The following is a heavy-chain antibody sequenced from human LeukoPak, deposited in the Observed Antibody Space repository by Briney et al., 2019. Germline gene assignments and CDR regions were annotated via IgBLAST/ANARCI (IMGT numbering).Heavy chain of an antibody. D-gene: IGHD3-22*01. J-gene: IGHJ6*02. V-gene: IGHV3-23*01. Sequence: GGSLRLSCAASGFTFSSYAMSWVRQAPGKGLEWVSAISGSGGSTYYADSVKGRFTISRDNSKNTLYLQMNSLRAEDTAIYYCAKVDYYDSSGYYGYYYYGMDVWGQGTTVTVSS. CDR3: AKVDYYDSSGYYGYYYYGMDV. CDR1: GFTFSSYA. CDR2: ISGSGGST.